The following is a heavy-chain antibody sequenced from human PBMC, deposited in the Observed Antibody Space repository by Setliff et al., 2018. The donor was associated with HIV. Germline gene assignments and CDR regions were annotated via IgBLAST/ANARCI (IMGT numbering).Heavy chain of an antibody. CDR1: GYTFTAYY. CDR2: INPDNSLT. D-gene: IGHD2-21*01. Sequence: GASVKVSCKTSGYTFTAYYIHWVRQAPGQGLQWMGRINPDNSLTTYAEYFEGRVTLTRDTSTNTAYMELCRLRSDDTAIYFCARNKIGWDTYSVVNYFDPWGQGTLVTVSS. V-gene: IGHV1-2*06. CDR3: ARNKIGWDTYSVVNYFDP. J-gene: IGHJ5*02.